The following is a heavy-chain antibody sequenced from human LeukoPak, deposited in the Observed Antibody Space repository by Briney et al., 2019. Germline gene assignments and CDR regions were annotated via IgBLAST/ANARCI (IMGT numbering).Heavy chain of an antibody. CDR2: INPSGGST. V-gene: IGHV1-46*01. CDR3: ATLYGDYSGGI. CDR1: GYTFTSYY. D-gene: IGHD4-17*01. Sequence: GASVKVSCKASGYTFTSYYMHWVRQAPGQGLEWMGIINPSGGSTSYAQKFQGRVTMTRNTSISTAYMELSSLRSEDTAVYYCATLYGDYSGGIWGQGTMVTVSS. J-gene: IGHJ3*02.